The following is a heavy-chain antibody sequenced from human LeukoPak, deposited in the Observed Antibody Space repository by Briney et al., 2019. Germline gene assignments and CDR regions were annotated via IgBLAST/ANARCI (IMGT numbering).Heavy chain of an antibody. J-gene: IGHJ4*02. Sequence: SETLSLTCTVSGGSISSSSYYWGWIRQPPGKGLEWIGSIYYSGSTYYNPSLKSRVTISVDTSKNQFSLKLSSVTAADTAVYYCARHGGEAAAVPLDYWGQGTLVTVSS. D-gene: IGHD6-13*01. CDR1: GGSISSSSYY. CDR2: IYYSGST. V-gene: IGHV4-39*01. CDR3: ARHGGEAAAVPLDY.